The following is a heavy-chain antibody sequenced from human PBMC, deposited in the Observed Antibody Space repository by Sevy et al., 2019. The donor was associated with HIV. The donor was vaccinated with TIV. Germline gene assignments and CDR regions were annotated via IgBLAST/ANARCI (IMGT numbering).Heavy chain of an antibody. Sequence: GGSLRLSCSASGFTFSSYGMNWVRQAPGKGLEWVSSISSSSGYIDYADSVKGRFTISRDNAKNSLYLQMSSLRPEDTAVYYCARGLVGPTVEGGSYFDYWGQGTLVTVSS. D-gene: IGHD1-26*01. CDR3: ARGLVGPTVEGGSYFDY. J-gene: IGHJ4*02. CDR2: ISSSSGYI. CDR1: GFTFSSYG. V-gene: IGHV3-21*01.